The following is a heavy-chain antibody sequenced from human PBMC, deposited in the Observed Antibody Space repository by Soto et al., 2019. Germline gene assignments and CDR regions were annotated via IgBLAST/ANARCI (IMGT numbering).Heavy chain of an antibody. V-gene: IGHV1-46*01. CDR1: GYTFTNYY. D-gene: IGHD6-13*01. CDR3: ARCLAACDY. CDR2: INPNGGST. Sequence: QVQLVQSGAEVKNPGASVKVSCKASGYTFTNYYIHWVRQAPGQGLEWMAIINPNGGSTNYAQEFKGRVTLARDTFTNTVYMELSSLRSEDTAIYYCARCLAACDYWGQGTLVTVSS. J-gene: IGHJ4*02.